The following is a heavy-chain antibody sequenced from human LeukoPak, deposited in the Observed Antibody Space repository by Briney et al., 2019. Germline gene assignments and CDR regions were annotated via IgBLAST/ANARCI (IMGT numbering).Heavy chain of an antibody. J-gene: IGHJ6*02. CDR2: ISSSSSYI. Sequence: GGSLRLSCAASGFTFSSYSMNWVRQAPGKGLEGVSSISSSSSYIYYADSVKGRFTISRDNAKNSLYLQMNSLRAEDTAVYYCARDCSGGSCYSRGYYYGMDVWGQGTTVTVSS. CDR3: ARDCSGGSCYSRGYYYGMDV. CDR1: GFTFSSYS. V-gene: IGHV3-21*01. D-gene: IGHD2-15*01.